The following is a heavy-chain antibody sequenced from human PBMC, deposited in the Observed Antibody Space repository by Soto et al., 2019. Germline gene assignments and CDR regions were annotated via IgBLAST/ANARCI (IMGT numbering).Heavy chain of an antibody. CDR1: RVSVSSRSYS. CDR2: VYDSGST. V-gene: IGHV4-61*01. Sequence: SETLCLTCTVSRVSVSSRSYSWSWIRLPPGKGLEWIGYVYDSGSTTYNPSLKSRVTISVDTSKNQFSLKLSSVTSADTAMYYCARAKVVAYRYDTSGYYTTFDFWGPGALVTVSS. CDR3: ARAKVVAYRYDTSGYYTTFDF. J-gene: IGHJ4*02. D-gene: IGHD3-22*01.